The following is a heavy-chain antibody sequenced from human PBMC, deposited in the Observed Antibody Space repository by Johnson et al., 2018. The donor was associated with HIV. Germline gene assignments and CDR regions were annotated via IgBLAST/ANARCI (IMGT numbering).Heavy chain of an antibody. D-gene: IGHD4-17*01. CDR1: GFTVSSNY. V-gene: IGHV3-30*18. J-gene: IGHJ3*02. Sequence: QMLLVESGGGVVQPGRSLRLSCAASGFTVSSNYMSWVRQAPGKGLEWVAVISYDGSNKYYADSVKGRFTISRDNSKNTLYLQMNSLRAEDTAVYYCANLNDYGDYWGPDAFDIWGQGTMVSVSS. CDR3: ANLNDYGDYWGPDAFDI. CDR2: ISYDGSNK.